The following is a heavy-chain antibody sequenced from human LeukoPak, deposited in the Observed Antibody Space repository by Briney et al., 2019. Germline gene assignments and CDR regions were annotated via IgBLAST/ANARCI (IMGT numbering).Heavy chain of an antibody. J-gene: IGHJ4*02. D-gene: IGHD6-13*01. Sequence: SETLSLTCTVSGGSISSGSYYWSWIRQPAGKGLEWIGRIYTSGSTNYNPSLKSRVTISVGTSKNQFSLKLSSVTAADTAVYYCASAPGIATNWGQGTLVTVSS. V-gene: IGHV4-61*02. CDR2: IYTSGST. CDR3: ASAPGIATN. CDR1: GGSISSGSYY.